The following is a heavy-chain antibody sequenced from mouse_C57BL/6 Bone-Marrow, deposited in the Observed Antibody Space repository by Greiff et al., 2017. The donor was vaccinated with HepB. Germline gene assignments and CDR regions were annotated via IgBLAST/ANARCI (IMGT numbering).Heavy chain of an antibody. J-gene: IGHJ3*01. CDR3: AREPPFAY. V-gene: IGHV1-85*01. Sequence: QVTLKVSGPELVKPGASVKLSCKASGYTFTSYDINWVKQRPGQGLEWIGWIYPRDGSTKYNEKFKGKATLTVDTSSSTAYMELHSLTSEDSAVYFCAREPPFAYWGQGTLVTVSA. CDR1: GYTFTSYD. CDR2: IYPRDGST.